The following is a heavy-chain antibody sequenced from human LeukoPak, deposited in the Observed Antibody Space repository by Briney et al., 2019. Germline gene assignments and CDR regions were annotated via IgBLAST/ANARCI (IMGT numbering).Heavy chain of an antibody. CDR1: GGSFSGYY. CDR3: AREKPARTFDY. J-gene: IGHJ4*02. V-gene: IGHV4-30-4*01. CDR2: IYYSGST. Sequence: SETLSLTCAVYGGSFSGYYWSWIRQPPGKGLEWIGYIYYSGSTYYNPSLKSRVTISVDTSKNQFSLKLSSVTAADTAVYYCAREKPARTFDYWGQGTLVTVSS. D-gene: IGHD2-2*01.